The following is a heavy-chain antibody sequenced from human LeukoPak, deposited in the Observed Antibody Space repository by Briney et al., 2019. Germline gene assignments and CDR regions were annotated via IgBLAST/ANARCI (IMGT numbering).Heavy chain of an antibody. CDR3: ARDALAVAGTKYFQH. Sequence: ASVKVSCKASGYTFTSYGISWVRQAPGQGLEWMGWISAYNGNTNYAQKLQGRVTMTTDTSTSTASMELRSLRSDDTAVYYCARDALAVAGTKYFQHWGQGTLVTVSS. CDR2: ISAYNGNT. CDR1: GYTFTSYG. J-gene: IGHJ1*01. D-gene: IGHD6-19*01. V-gene: IGHV1-18*01.